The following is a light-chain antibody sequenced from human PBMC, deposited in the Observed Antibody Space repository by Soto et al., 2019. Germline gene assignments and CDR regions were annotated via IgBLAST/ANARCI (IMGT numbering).Light chain of an antibody. CDR2: AAS. CDR3: LQDHDDSWT. CDR1: QDISTH. Sequence: IQLTQSPSSLSASVGDRVTISCRASQDISTHLAWFAQKPGRAPQLLIYAASTLHSGVPSRFSGSGSGTDFTLTISSLQPEDFATYYCLQDHDDSWTFGQGTKVDIK. J-gene: IGKJ1*01. V-gene: IGKV1-6*01.